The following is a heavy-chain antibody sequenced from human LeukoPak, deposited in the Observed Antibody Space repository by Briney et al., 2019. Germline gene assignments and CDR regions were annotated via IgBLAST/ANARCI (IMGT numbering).Heavy chain of an antibody. D-gene: IGHD3-9*01. CDR1: GFTFRCYG. J-gene: IGHJ4*02. Sequence: GGSLRLSCAASGFTFRCYGLSWFRQAPGKGLEWVSYISRAGGNINYADSVKGRFIISRDNGKNSLYLQMNSLRAEDTAVYYCAIWMGNNGDLTGPLDYWGQGTLVTVSS. V-gene: IGHV3-48*01. CDR2: ISRAGGNI. CDR3: AIWMGNNGDLTGPLDY.